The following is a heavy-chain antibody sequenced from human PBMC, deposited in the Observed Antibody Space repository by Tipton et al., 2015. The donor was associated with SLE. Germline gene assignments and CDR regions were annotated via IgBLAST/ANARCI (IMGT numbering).Heavy chain of an antibody. CDR3: ARGSDGEYVRYFDV. V-gene: IGHV4-4*07. J-gene: IGHJ2*01. CDR1: GGSISFDY. Sequence: TLSLTCTVSGGSISFDYWRWIRQSAGRGLEWIGRIYSRGDRDYNPSLRSRVTMSIDASQNRVTLRLKSVSAADTAVYYCARGSDGEYVRYFDVWGPGTLVTVSS. D-gene: IGHD4-17*01. CDR2: IYSRGDR.